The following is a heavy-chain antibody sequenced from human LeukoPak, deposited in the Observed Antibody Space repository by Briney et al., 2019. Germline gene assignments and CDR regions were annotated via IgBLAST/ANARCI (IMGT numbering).Heavy chain of an antibody. J-gene: IGHJ4*02. CDR3: TRMYSESSSWALDY. D-gene: IGHD6-13*01. Sequence: PGRSRRLSCTPSGLTFGDHAMSWVRQAPGKGLEGVGFIRSKPYGGTTEYAASVKGRFSSSRDDSKSIAYLQMNSLKTEDTAVYYCTRMYSESSSWALDYWGQGTLVTVS. CDR2: IRSKPYGGTT. CDR1: GLTFGDHA. V-gene: IGHV3-49*04.